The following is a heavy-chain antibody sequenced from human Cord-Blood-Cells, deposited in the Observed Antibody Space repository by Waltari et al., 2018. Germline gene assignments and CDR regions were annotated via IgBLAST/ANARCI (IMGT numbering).Heavy chain of an antibody. CDR3: ARLLIGGSSWYVYRAFDI. CDR1: GGSISSSSYY. D-gene: IGHD6-13*01. CDR2: IYYSGST. J-gene: IGHJ3*02. V-gene: IGHV4-39*01. Sequence: GGSISSSSYYWGWIRQPPGKGLEWIGSIYYSGSTYYNPPLKSRITISVDASKNQFSLKLGSVTAADTAVYYCARLLIGGSSWYVYRAFDIWGQGTMVTVSS.